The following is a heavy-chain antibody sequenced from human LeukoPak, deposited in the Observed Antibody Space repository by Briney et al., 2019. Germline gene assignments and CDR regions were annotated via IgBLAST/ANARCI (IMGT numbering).Heavy chain of an antibody. CDR1: GFTFSSYS. Sequence: PGGCLRLSCAASGFTFSSYSMNWVRQAPWKGLEWVSSISSSSSYIYYADSVKGRFTISRDNAKNSLYLQMNSLRAEDTAVYYCARDGYCSSTSCYDHYYYGMDVWGQGTTVTVSS. CDR2: ISSSSSYI. CDR3: ARDGYCSSTSCYDHYYYGMDV. J-gene: IGHJ6*02. V-gene: IGHV3-21*01. D-gene: IGHD2-2*01.